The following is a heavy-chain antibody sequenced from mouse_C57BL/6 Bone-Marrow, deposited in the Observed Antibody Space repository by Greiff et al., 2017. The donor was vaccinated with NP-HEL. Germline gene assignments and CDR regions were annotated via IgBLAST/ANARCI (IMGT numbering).Heavy chain of an antibody. CDR1: GYTFTTYP. CDR3: ARGDYYGSSYDWYFDV. Sequence: QVQLQQSGAELVKPGASVKMSCKASGYTFTTYPIEWMKQNHGKSLEWIGNFHPYNDDTKYNEKFKGKATLTVEKSSSTVYLELSRLTSDDSAVYYGARGDYYGSSYDWYFDVWGTGTTVTVSS. CDR2: FHPYNDDT. D-gene: IGHD1-1*01. V-gene: IGHV1-47*01. J-gene: IGHJ1*03.